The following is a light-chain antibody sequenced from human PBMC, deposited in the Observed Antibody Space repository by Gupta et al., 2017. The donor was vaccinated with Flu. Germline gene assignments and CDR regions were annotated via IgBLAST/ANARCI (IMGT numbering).Light chain of an antibody. CDR3: NSRDSIGNHWV. J-gene: IGLJ3*02. CDR2: GKN. Sequence: SSELTQDHAVSVALGQTVRITCQGDSLRSYYASWYPQKPGQAPVLVIYGKNNRPSGIPDRFAGSSSGNTASLTITGAQAEDEADYYCNSRDSIGNHWVFGGGTKLTVL. CDR1: SLRSYY. V-gene: IGLV3-19*01.